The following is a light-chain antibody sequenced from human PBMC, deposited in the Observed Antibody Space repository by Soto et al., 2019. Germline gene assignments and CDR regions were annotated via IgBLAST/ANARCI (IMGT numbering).Light chain of an antibody. CDR2: KVS. CDR3: MQALQTPNT. CDR1: QILVHSDGIAY. V-gene: IGKV2-30*02. Sequence: DVVMTQSPLSLPVTLGQPASISCRSKQILVHSDGIAYFSWFQQRPGRSPRRLIYKVSNRDSGVPARFSGSGSGTDFALRISRVEAEDVGVYYCMQALQTPNTFGQGTRLEIK. J-gene: IGKJ5*01.